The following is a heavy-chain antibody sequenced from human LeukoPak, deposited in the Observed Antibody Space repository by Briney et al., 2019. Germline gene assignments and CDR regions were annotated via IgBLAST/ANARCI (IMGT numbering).Heavy chain of an antibody. CDR3: ATYYYDSSGYYYIDY. J-gene: IGHJ4*02. D-gene: IGHD3-22*01. CDR1: GYTFTGYY. Sequence: ASVKVSCKASGYTFTGYYMHWVRQAPEQGLEWMGWINPNSGGTNYAQKFQGRVTMTRDTSISTAYMELSRLRSDDTAVYYCATYYYDSSGYYYIDYWGQGTLVTVSS. CDR2: INPNSGGT. V-gene: IGHV1-2*02.